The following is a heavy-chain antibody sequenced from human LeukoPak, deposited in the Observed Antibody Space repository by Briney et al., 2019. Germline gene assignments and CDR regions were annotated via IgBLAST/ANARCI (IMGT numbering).Heavy chain of an antibody. CDR1: GGSISSYS. V-gene: IGHV4-59*01. Sequence: PQTLSLTCTLSGGSISSYSSSWIRHPPGEGLEWIGNIHSSVSTKYYPSLKSRVTILVDTSRNQLSLRMSSVTAADTAVYYCARPYRSGWSGSFDYWGQGTLVTVSS. D-gene: IGHD6-19*01. CDR3: ARPYRSGWSGSFDY. J-gene: IGHJ4*02. CDR2: IHSSVST.